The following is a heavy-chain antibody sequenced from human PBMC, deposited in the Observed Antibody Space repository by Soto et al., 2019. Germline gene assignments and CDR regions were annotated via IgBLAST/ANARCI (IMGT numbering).Heavy chain of an antibody. J-gene: IGHJ4*02. CDR2: ISAYNGNT. V-gene: IGHV1-18*01. CDR3: ARLQSDFWSGYYSAGHYYFDY. Sequence: ASVKVSCKASGYTFTSYGISWVRQAPGQGLEWMGWISAYNGNTNYAQKLQGRVTMTTDTSTSTAYMELRSLRSDDTAVYYCARLQSDFWSGYYSAGHYYFDYWGQGTLVTVSS. CDR1: GYTFTSYG. D-gene: IGHD3-3*01.